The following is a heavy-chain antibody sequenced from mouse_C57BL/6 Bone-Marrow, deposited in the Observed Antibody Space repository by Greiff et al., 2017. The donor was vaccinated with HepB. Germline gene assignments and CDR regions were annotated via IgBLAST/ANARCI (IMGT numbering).Heavy chain of an antibody. D-gene: IGHD1-1*01. Sequence: VHVKQSGAELVRPGASVKLSCTASGFNIKDDYMHWVKQRPEQGLEWIGWIDPENGDTEYASKFQGKATITADTSSNTAYLQLSSLTSEDTAVYYCTTCRYYGSSYWYFDVWGTGTTVTVSS. J-gene: IGHJ1*03. CDR1: GFNIKDDY. V-gene: IGHV14-4*01. CDR3: TTCRYYGSSYWYFDV. CDR2: IDPENGDT.